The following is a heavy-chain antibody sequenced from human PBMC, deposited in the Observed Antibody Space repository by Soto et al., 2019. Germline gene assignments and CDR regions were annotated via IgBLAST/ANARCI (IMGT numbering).Heavy chain of an antibody. V-gene: IGHV4-31*03. CDR3: ARVPYYYDSPYAFDI. D-gene: IGHD3-22*01. CDR1: GGCMSSGGYY. CDR2: IYYSGST. J-gene: IGHJ3*02. Sequence: SETLSLTCTVSGGCMSSGGYYWSWIRQHPGKGLEWIGYIYYSGSTYYNPSLKSRVTISVDTSKNQFSLKLSSVTAADTAVYNCARVPYYYDSPYAFDIWGQGTMVTVSS.